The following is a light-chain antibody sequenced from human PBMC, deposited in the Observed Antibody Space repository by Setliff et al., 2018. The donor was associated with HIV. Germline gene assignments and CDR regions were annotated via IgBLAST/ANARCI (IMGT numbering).Light chain of an antibody. V-gene: IGLV1-44*01. CDR2: IND. J-gene: IGLJ1*01. CDR3: STWDDNLNAKV. CDR1: ASNIGANT. Sequence: QRVTISCSGSASNIGANTVTWYQQFPGTAPQLLIYINDHRPSGVPHRFSASKSGTTASLAISGLQSEDEADYYCSTWDDNLNAKVFGSGTKV.